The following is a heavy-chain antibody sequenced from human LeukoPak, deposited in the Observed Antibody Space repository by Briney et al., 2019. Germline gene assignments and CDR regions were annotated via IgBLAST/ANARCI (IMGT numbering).Heavy chain of an antibody. D-gene: IGHD1-26*01. V-gene: IGHV4-59*01. CDR2: IYYSGST. CDR1: DGSISNYD. Sequence: SESLSLTCAVSDGSISNYDWSWIRQPPGKGLEWIAYIYYSGSTNYNPSLKSRVTISVDTSKNQFSLKLSSVTAADTAVYYCARDGGWELLGYDAFDIWGQGTMVTVSS. CDR3: ARDGGWELLGYDAFDI. J-gene: IGHJ3*02.